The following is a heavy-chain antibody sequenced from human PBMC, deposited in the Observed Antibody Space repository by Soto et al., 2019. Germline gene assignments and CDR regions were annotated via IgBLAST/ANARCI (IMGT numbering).Heavy chain of an antibody. Sequence: SETLSLTCTVTGVSISTADYYWSWIRHHPGKGLEWIGYIYYSGTTYYYPSLESRLTISLDTSKNEFYLRLSSVTDADTVVYYCACTYYNLNRGPLAHWGQGTLVTVSS. CDR2: IYYSGTT. D-gene: IGHD3-10*01. CDR1: GVSISTADYY. CDR3: ACTYYNLNRGPLAH. J-gene: IGHJ4*02. V-gene: IGHV4-31*03.